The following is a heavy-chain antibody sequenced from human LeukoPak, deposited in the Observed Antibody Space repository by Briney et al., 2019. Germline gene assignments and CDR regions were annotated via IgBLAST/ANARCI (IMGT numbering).Heavy chain of an antibody. CDR2: ISAYNGNT. J-gene: IGHJ4*02. V-gene: IGHV1-18*04. CDR1: GYTFTSNG. Sequence: ASVKVSCKASGYTFTSNGISWVRQAPGQGLEWMGWISAYNGNTNYAQKLQGRVTMTTDTSTSTAYMELRSLRSDDTAVYYCARGNSLLMVSYFDYWGQGTLVTVSS. D-gene: IGHD2-8*01. CDR3: ARGNSLLMVSYFDY.